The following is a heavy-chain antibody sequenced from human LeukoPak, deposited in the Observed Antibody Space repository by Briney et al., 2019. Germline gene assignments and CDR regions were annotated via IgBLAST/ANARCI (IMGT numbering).Heavy chain of an antibody. J-gene: IGHJ4*02. CDR2: IIPIFGTA. V-gene: IGHV1-69*05. CDR1: GGTFGSYA. Sequence: ASVKVSCKASGGTFGSYAISWVRQAPGQGLEWMGGIIPIFGTANYAQKFQGRVTITTDESTSTAYMELSSLRSEDTAVYYCARGGWLELRVDYFDYWGQGTLVTVSS. D-gene: IGHD1-7*01. CDR3: ARGGWLELRVDYFDY.